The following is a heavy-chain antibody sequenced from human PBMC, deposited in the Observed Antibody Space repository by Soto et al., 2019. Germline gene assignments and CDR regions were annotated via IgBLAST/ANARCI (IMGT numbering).Heavy chain of an antibody. J-gene: IGHJ6*03. CDR2: IYYSGST. D-gene: IGHD4-17*01. V-gene: IGHV4-59*01. CDR3: ARVAKRALDDYGDYLISQEYYYYMDV. Sequence: PSETLSLTCTVSGGSISSYYLSWIRQPPGKGLEWIGYIYYSGSTNYNPSLKSRVTISVDTSKNQFSLKLSSVTAADTAVYYCARVAKRALDDYGDYLISQEYYYYMDVWGKGTTVTVSS. CDR1: GGSISSYY.